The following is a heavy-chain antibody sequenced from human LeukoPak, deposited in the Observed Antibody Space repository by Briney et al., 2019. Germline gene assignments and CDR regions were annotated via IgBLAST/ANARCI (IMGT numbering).Heavy chain of an antibody. D-gene: IGHD5-12*01. CDR2: IYTGGNT. CDR1: GFTVDSNY. V-gene: IGHV3-53*01. CDR3: ARDFSRGYSGYDLGGY. Sequence: PGGSLRLSCAASGFTVDSNYLSWVRQAPGKGLEWVSTIYTGGNTYYAASVKGRFTISRDFSKNTVFLHMNSLRAEDTAVYYCARDFSRGYSGYDLGGYWGQGTLVTVSS. J-gene: IGHJ4*02.